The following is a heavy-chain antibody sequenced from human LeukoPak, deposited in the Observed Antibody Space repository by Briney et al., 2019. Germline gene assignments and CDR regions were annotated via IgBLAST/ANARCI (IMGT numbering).Heavy chain of an antibody. D-gene: IGHD1-26*01. CDR1: GGSISSYY. J-gene: IGHJ4*02. CDR3: ARQEEWEQAIDF. V-gene: IGHV4-59*08. CDR2: IFNSGST. Sequence: PSETLSLTCTVSGGSISSYYWSWIRQPPGRGLEWIGYIFNSGSTNYNPSLKSRVTISVDTSKNQFSLTLTSVTAADTAVYYCARQEEWEQAIDFWGQGTLVTVSS.